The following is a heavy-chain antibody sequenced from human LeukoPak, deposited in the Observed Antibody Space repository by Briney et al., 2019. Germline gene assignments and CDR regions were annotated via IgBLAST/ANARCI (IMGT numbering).Heavy chain of an antibody. D-gene: IGHD3-22*01. Sequence: SVKVSCKASGFTFTSSAMQWVRQARGQRLEWIGWIVVGSGNTNYAQKFQERVTITRDMSTGTAYMELSSLRSEDTAVYYCAARYYDSSGPYGMDVWGQGTTVTVSS. V-gene: IGHV1-58*02. J-gene: IGHJ6*02. CDR1: GFTFTSSA. CDR3: AARYYDSSGPYGMDV. CDR2: IVVGSGNT.